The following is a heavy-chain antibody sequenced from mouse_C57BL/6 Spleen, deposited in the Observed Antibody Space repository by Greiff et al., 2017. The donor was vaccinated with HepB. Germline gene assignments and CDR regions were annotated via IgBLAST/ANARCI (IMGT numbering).Heavy chain of an antibody. CDR2: IWTGGGT. D-gene: IGHD2-4*01. CDR3: ARIYYDYDGYFDY. Sequence: VKLQESGPGLVAPSQSLSITCTVSGFSLTSYAISWVRQPPGKGLEWLGVIWTGGGTNYNSALKSRLSISKDNSKSQVFLKMNSLQTDDTARYYCARIYYDYDGYFDYWGQGTTLTVSS. CDR1: GFSLTSYA. V-gene: IGHV2-9-1*01. J-gene: IGHJ2*01.